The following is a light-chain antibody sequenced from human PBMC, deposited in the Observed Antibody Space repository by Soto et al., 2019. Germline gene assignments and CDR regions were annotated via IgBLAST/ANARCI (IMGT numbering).Light chain of an antibody. J-gene: IGKJ4*01. CDR2: AAS. CDR3: QQSYTTPLT. CDR1: QTISTY. Sequence: DLPMTQSPSSLSASIGDRVTIPCRASQTISTYLNWYQQKPGKAPKLLIYAASNLQRGVPSRFSGSGSGTDFTLTISSLQPEDFATYYCQQSYTTPLTFGGGTKVEI. V-gene: IGKV1-39*01.